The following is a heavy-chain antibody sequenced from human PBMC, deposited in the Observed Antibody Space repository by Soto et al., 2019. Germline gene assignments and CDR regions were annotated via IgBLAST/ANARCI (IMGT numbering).Heavy chain of an antibody. CDR1: GYSFTSYW. CDR2: IYPGDSDT. V-gene: IGHV5-51*01. J-gene: IGHJ3*02. CDR3: ARRQAVTSMAPGYSSDDDAFDI. D-gene: IGHD6-19*01. Sequence: GESLKISCKGSGYSFTSYWIGWVRQMPGKGLEWMGIIYPGDSDTRYSPSFQGQVTISADKSISTAYLQWSSLKASDTAMYYCARRQAVTSMAPGYSSDDDAFDIWGQGTMVTVSS.